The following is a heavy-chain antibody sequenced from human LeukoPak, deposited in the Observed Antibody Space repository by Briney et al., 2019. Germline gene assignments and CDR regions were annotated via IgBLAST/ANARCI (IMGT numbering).Heavy chain of an antibody. CDR2: IYSGGST. Sequence: PGGSLRLSCAASGFTVNSNYMSWVRQAPGKGLEWVSVIYSGGSTYYADSVKGRFTISRDNSKNTLYLQMNSLRAEDTAVYYCARGLQTSWFGELDNDYWGQGTLVTVSS. CDR1: GFTVNSNY. D-gene: IGHD3-10*01. J-gene: IGHJ4*02. CDR3: ARGLQTSWFGELDNDY. V-gene: IGHV3-53*01.